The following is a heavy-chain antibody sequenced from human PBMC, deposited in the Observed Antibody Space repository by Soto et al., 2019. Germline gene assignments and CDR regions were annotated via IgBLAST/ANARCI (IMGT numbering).Heavy chain of an antibody. CDR1: GFTFSTYE. Sequence: PGGSLRLSCAASGFTFSTYEMNWVRQAPGKGLEWVSYISLSGSNVYYADSVKGRFTISRDNAKNSLYLQMNSLRVDDTAVYYCARQSGRSSSGYVSNWYFDLWGRGTLVTVSS. V-gene: IGHV3-48*03. J-gene: IGHJ2*01. D-gene: IGHD6-13*01. CDR2: ISLSGSNV. CDR3: ARQSGRSSSGYVSNWYFDL.